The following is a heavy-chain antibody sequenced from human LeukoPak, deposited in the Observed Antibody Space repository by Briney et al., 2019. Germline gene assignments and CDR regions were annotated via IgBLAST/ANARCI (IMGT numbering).Heavy chain of an antibody. J-gene: IGHJ3*02. D-gene: IGHD4-17*01. Sequence: GGSLRLSCAASGFTVSSNYMSWDRQAPGKGLEWVSVIYSGGTTYYADSVKGRFTISRDNSNNTLYLQMHSLRAEDTAVYYCARGPVTKFEIWGQGTILTVSS. V-gene: IGHV3-53*01. CDR1: GFTVSSNY. CDR3: ARGPVTKFEI. CDR2: IYSGGTT.